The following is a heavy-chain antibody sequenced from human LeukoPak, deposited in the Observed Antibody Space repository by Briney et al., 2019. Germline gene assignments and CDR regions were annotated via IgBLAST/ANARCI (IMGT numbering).Heavy chain of an antibody. Sequence: KSSETLSLTCTVSGGSITSSSYNWGWIRQPPGKGLEWIGIVYYSGSTYYNPSLKSRVTISVDTSKNQFSLKLSSVIAADTAVYYCARTTEGYCSSASCFGFSYSYYMDVWGKGTTVTISS. CDR1: GGSITSSSYN. CDR3: ARTTEGYCSSASCFGFSYSYYMDV. V-gene: IGHV4-39*07. CDR2: VYYSGST. J-gene: IGHJ6*03. D-gene: IGHD2-2*01.